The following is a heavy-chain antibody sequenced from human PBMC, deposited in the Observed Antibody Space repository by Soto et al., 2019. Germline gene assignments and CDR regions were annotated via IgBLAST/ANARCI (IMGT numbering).Heavy chain of an antibody. CDR2: ISSSSSTI. Sequence: EVQLVESGGGLVQPGGSLRLSCAASGFTFSSYSMNWVRQAPGKGLEWVSYISSSSSTIYYADSVKGRFTVSRDNAKNSLYLQMNSLRDEDTAVYYCARGTSSRSSGWSWGQGTLVTVSS. D-gene: IGHD6-19*01. CDR1: GFTFSSYS. J-gene: IGHJ5*02. V-gene: IGHV3-48*02. CDR3: ARGTSSRSSGWS.